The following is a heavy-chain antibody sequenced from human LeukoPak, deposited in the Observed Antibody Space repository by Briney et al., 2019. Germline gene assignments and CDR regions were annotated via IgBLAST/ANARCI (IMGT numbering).Heavy chain of an antibody. CDR3: AAMGYDFWSGYSAFDY. D-gene: IGHD3-3*01. V-gene: IGHV1-2*06. J-gene: IGHJ4*02. CDR2: INPNSGGT. Sequence: ASVKVSCKASGYTFTGYYMHWVRQAPGQGLERMGRINPNSGGTNYAQKFQGRVTMTRDTSISTAYMELSRLRSDDTAVYYCAAMGYDFWSGYSAFDYWGQGTLVTVSS. CDR1: GYTFTGYY.